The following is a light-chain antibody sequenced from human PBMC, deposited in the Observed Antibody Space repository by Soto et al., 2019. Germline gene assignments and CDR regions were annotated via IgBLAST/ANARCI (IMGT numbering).Light chain of an antibody. CDR1: ESVHRN. CDR2: YAS. V-gene: IGKV3-15*01. J-gene: IGKJ3*01. CDR3: QHYNSWPPT. Sequence: EMVMTQSPATLSVSPGERVTLSCRASESVHRNLAWYQQKPGQGPSLLIYYASTRATGVPDRFTGSGSGTEFPLTISSLQSEDAGVYHCQHYNSWPPTVGPGTKVEIK.